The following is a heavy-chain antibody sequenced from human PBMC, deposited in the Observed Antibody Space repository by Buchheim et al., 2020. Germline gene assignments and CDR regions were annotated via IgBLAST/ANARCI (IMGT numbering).Heavy chain of an antibody. CDR3: ARVQPTYYYGSGSYPFDY. J-gene: IGHJ4*02. CDR2: INAGNGNT. CDR1: GYTFTSYA. Sequence: QVQLVQSGAEVKKPGASVKVSCKASGYTFTSYAMHWVRQAPGQRLEWMGWINAGNGNTKYSQKVQGRVTITRDTSASKANMELSSLRSEDTAVYYCARVQPTYYYGSGSYPFDYWGQGTL. D-gene: IGHD3-10*01. V-gene: IGHV1-3*01.